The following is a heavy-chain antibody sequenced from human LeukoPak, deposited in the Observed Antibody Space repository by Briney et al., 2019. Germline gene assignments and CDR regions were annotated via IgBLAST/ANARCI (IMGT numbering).Heavy chain of an antibody. CDR1: GGSISSGGYY. Sequence: SETLSLTCTVSGGSISSGGYYWSWIRQPPGKGLEWIGYIYHSGSTYYNPSLKSRVTISVDTSKNQFSLKLSSVTAADTAVYYCVRLTPVDYYDSSAEDGWGQGALVTVSS. CDR3: VRLTPVDYYDSSAEDG. CDR2: IYHSGST. J-gene: IGHJ4*02. D-gene: IGHD3-22*01. V-gene: IGHV4-30-2*01.